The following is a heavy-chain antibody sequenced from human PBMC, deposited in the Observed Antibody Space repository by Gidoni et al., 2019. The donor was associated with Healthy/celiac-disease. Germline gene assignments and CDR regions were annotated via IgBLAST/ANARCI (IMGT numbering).Heavy chain of an antibody. CDR3: ARDPIAVAGKGPHNFDY. CDR1: GGTFSSSA. CDR2: IIPIFGTA. D-gene: IGHD6-19*01. J-gene: IGHJ4*02. V-gene: IGHV1-69*01. Sequence: QVQLVQSGAEVKKPGSSVKVSCKASGGTFSSSAISWVRQAPGQGLEWMGGIIPIFGTANYAQKFQGRVTITADESTSTAYMELSSLRSEDTAVYYCARDPIAVAGKGPHNFDYWGQGTLVTVSS.